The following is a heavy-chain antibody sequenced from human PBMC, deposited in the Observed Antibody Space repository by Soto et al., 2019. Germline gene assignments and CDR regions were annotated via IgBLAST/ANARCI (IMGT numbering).Heavy chain of an antibody. Sequence: SETLSLTRSVSDGSIINGDYCRSWIHQPPGKGLEWIGYIYYSGSTYYNPSIKSLVTISVDTSKNQLSLKLSSVTAADTVVYFCAREIGDRLSFFDYWGQGTLVTVSS. J-gene: IGHJ4*02. CDR2: IYYSGST. CDR3: AREIGDRLSFFDY. V-gene: IGHV4-31*01. CDR1: DGSIINGDYC. D-gene: IGHD3-16*02.